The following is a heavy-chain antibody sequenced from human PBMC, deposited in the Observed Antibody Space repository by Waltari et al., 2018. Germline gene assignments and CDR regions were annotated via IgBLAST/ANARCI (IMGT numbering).Heavy chain of an antibody. CDR2: ISYDGSNK. V-gene: IGHV3-30*01. D-gene: IGHD6-13*01. CDR1: GFTFSSYA. Sequence: QVQLVESGGGVVQPGRSLRLSCAASGFTFSSYAMHWVRQAPGKGLEWVAVISYDGSNKYYADSVKGRFTISRDNSKNTLYLQMNSLRAEDTAVYYCARGYSSSWYWLIYWGQGTLVTVSS. CDR3: ARGYSSSWYWLIY. J-gene: IGHJ4*02.